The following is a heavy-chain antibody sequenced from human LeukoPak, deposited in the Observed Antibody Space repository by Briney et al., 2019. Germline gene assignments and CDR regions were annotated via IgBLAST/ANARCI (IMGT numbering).Heavy chain of an antibody. J-gene: IGHJ4*02. CDR3: AKDIVVVPAANWGFDY. D-gene: IGHD2-2*01. Sequence: PGGSLRLSCVASGFTFSSYAMSWVRQAPGKGLEWVSAISGSGGSTYYADSVKGRFTISRDNSKNTLYLQMNSLRAEDTAVYYCAKDIVVVPAANWGFDYWGQGTLVTVSS. V-gene: IGHV3-23*01. CDR2: ISGSGGST. CDR1: GFTFSSYA.